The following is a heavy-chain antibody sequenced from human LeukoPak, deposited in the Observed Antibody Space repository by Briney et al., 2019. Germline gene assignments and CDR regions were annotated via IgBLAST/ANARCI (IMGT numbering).Heavy chain of an antibody. D-gene: IGHD3-10*01. CDR2: ISGSGDST. CDR1: GFPFSSYA. CDR3: VKLVGVGELFWGHFLEDF. J-gene: IGHJ4*02. V-gene: IGHV3-23*01. Sequence: GGSLRLSCAASGFPFSSYAMSWVRQAPGKGLEWVSAISGSGDSTYYADSVKGRFTISRDNSKNTLYLQMNSLRAEDTAVYYCVKLVGVGELFWGHFLEDFWGQGTLVTVSS.